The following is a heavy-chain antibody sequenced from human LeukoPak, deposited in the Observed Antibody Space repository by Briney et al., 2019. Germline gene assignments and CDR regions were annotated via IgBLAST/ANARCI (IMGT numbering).Heavy chain of an antibody. CDR2: INSDGSTT. D-gene: IGHD1-26*01. J-gene: IGHJ4*02. V-gene: IGHV3-74*01. CDR3: ARAADSGSSIDY. Sequence: GGSLRLSCAASGFTFSNYWMHWVRQAPGEGLVWVSRINSDGSTTSYADSVKGRFPISRDNAKNTLYLQMNSLTAEDTAVYYCARAADSGSSIDYWGRGTLVTVSS. CDR1: GFTFSNYW.